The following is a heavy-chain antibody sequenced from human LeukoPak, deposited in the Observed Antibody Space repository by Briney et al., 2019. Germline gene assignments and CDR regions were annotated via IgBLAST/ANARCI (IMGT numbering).Heavy chain of an antibody. CDR3: ARVLSGTPFDYYLYMDV. CDR1: GLPFSSFQ. J-gene: IGHJ6*03. Sequence: PGRSLRLSCVASGLPFSSFQVNWVRQVPGKGLEWLAHMTYSDTTVEYADSIQGRFTISRDAATKTVYLQMNSLRAEDTATYYCARVLSGTPFDYYLYMDVWGKGTTVIVSS. V-gene: IGHV3-48*03. D-gene: IGHD1-26*01. CDR2: MTYSDTTV.